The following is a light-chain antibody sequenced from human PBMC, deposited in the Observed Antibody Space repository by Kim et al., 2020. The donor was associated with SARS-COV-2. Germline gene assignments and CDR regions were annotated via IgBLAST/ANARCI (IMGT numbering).Light chain of an antibody. CDR1: YSISNY. Sequence: DIQMTQSPSSLSASVGDRVTITCQATYSISNYLNWYQQKPGKAPQLLIHDVSTLASGVPPRFRGSGFGTDFSLTINNLQPEDIATYYCQQFDSLPLTFGGGTKVDIK. CDR2: DVS. CDR3: QQFDSLPLT. V-gene: IGKV1-33*01. J-gene: IGKJ4*01.